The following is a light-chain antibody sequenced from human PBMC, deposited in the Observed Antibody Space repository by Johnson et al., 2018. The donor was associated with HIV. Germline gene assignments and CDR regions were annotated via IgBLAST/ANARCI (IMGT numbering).Light chain of an antibody. Sequence: QSVLTQPPSVSAAPGQKVTISCSGSSSNIGNNYVSWYQQLPGTAPKLLIYENNKRPSGIPYRFSGSKSGTSATLGITGLQTGDEADYYCGTWDSSLSAGGFRTGTKVTVL. V-gene: IGLV1-51*02. CDR1: SSNIGNNY. CDR2: ENN. CDR3: GTWDSSLSAGG. J-gene: IGLJ1*01.